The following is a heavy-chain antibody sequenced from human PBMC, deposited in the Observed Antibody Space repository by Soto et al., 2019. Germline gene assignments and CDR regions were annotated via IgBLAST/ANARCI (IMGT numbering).Heavy chain of an antibody. CDR2: ISAYNGKR. CDR1: GYPFTSYG. J-gene: IGHJ3*02. CDR3: ARGRIVASIHDAFEI. Sequence: QGQLLQSGDEVKTPGASVRVSCRASGYPFTSYGISWVRQAPGQGLEWVAWISAYNGKRDTAQKFQGRVTTTLDTSTDTAHMELGDLTSADTAVYYCARGRIVASIHDAFEIWGQGTKVTVSS. V-gene: IGHV1-18*01. D-gene: IGHD5-12*01.